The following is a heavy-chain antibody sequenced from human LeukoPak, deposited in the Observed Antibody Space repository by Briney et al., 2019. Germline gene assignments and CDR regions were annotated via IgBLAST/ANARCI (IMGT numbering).Heavy chain of an antibody. CDR1: GFTFSDYY. CDR2: IRSSISYT. J-gene: IGHJ4*02. Sequence: SLRLSCAASGFTFSDYYMSWIRLAPGTALEWASYIRSSISYTNYADSVKGRFTISKDNAKNSLELQMNSLRGEDSAVYYCARVQPSSLPLDYWGQGTLVTVSS. V-gene: IGHV3-11*06. CDR3: ARVQPSSLPLDY. D-gene: IGHD1-1*01.